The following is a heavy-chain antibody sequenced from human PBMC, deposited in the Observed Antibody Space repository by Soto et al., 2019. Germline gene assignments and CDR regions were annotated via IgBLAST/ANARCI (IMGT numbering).Heavy chain of an antibody. J-gene: IGHJ4*02. CDR3: ARDPYLGDHQY. Sequence: QVQLVQSGGEVKKPGASVKVSCKTSGYTFTSYGISWVRQAPGQGLEWVGWISAYSGKTHYAQKFQGKVTMTTDTCTNTAYLELRSLRSEDTAVYYCARDPYLGDHQYWGLGTLVTVSS. V-gene: IGHV1-18*01. D-gene: IGHD3-16*01. CDR1: GYTFTSYG. CDR2: ISAYSGKT.